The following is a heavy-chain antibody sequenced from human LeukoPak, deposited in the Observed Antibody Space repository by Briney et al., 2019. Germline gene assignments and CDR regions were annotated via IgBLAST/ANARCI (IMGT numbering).Heavy chain of an antibody. V-gene: IGHV1-18*01. Sequence: GASVKVSCKASGYTFTSYGISWVRQAPGQGLEWMGWISAYNGNTNYAQKFQDRVTISRDTSASTAYMELSSLRSEDTAVYYCARDSRDGYSFHYFDYWGQGTLVTVSS. D-gene: IGHD5-24*01. CDR2: ISAYNGNT. J-gene: IGHJ4*02. CDR3: ARDSRDGYSFHYFDY. CDR1: GYTFTSYG.